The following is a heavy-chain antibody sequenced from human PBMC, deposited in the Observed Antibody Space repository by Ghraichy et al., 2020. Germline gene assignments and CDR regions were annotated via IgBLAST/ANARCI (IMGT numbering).Heavy chain of an antibody. V-gene: IGHV5-51*01. D-gene: IGHD3-3*01. CDR2: IYPGDSDT. CDR1: GYSFTSYW. J-gene: IGHJ6*02. CDR3: ARHRFDPDFWSGPSIVGMDV. Sequence: GESLNISCKGSGYSFTSYWIGWVRQMPGKGLEWMGIIYPGDSDTRYSPSFQGQVTISADKSISTAYLQWSSLKASDTAMYYCARHRFDPDFWSGPSIVGMDVWGQGTTVTVSS.